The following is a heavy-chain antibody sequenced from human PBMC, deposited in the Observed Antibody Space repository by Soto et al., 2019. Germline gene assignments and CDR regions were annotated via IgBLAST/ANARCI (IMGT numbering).Heavy chain of an antibody. CDR2: ISGSGGST. CDR1: GFTFSSYA. CDR3: AKEGKYYSSSWYYFDY. J-gene: IGHJ4*02. V-gene: IGHV3-23*01. Sequence: GGSLRLSCAASGFTFSSYAMSWVRQAPGKGLEWVSAISGSGGSTYYADAVKGRFTISRDNSKNTLYLQMNSLRAEDTAVYYCAKEGKYYSSSWYYFDYWGQGTLVTVSS. D-gene: IGHD6-13*01.